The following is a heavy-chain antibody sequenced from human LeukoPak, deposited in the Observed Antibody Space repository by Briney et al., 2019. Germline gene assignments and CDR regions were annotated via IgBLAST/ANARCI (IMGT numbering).Heavy chain of an antibody. CDR2: ISYDGNSE. Sequence: GRSLRLSCTVSGFTFSGSSMHWLRQAPGQGLEWVATISYDGNSEYYRDSVKGRFAVSRVNSKNTLYLQMQSLRHEDTAVYFCARPGDSPFDHRGQGTLVTVSS. J-gene: IGHJ4*02. D-gene: IGHD5-18*01. CDR3: ARPGDSPFDH. V-gene: IGHV3-30*09. CDR1: GFTFSGSS.